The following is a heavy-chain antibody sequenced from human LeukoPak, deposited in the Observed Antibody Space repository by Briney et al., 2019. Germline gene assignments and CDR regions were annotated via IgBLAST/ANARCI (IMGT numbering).Heavy chain of an antibody. D-gene: IGHD2-2*01. CDR1: GGTFSSYA. J-gene: IGHJ5*02. CDR2: IIPIFGTA. Sequence: GASVKVSCKASGGTFSSYAISWVRQAPGQGLEWMGGIIPIFGTANYAQKFQGRVTITADESTSTAYMELSSLRSEDTAVYYCARYCSSTSCQADWFDPWGQGTLATVSS. V-gene: IGHV1-69*13. CDR3: ARYCSSTSCQADWFDP.